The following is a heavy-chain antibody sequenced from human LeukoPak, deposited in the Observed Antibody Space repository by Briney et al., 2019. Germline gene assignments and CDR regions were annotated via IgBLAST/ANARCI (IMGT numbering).Heavy chain of an antibody. V-gene: IGHV1-24*01. J-gene: IGHJ6*02. CDR3: ATRKGSRGYCSGGSCYYYYGMDV. D-gene: IGHD2-15*01. CDR1: TDIS. CDR2: FDPEDGET. Sequence: TDISLRWAHHDQKKGLEWMGGFDPEDGETVYAQKFQGRVTMTEDTSTDTAYMELSSLRSEDTAVYYCATRKGSRGYCSGGSCYYYYGMDVCGQGTTVTVSS.